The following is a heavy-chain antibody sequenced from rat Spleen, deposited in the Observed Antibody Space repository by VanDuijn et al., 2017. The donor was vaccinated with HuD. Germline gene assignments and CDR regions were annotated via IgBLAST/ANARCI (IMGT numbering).Heavy chain of an antibody. J-gene: IGHJ4*01. CDR3: ARHNSGPYVMDA. Sequence: QVQLKESGPGLVQPSQTLSLTCTVSGFSLTSYHVSWVRQPPGKSLVWMGTIWAGGGTNYNSAVQSRLSISLATSKSQFFLKMNSMQPEDTGTYYCARHNSGPYVMDAWGQGASVTVSS. CDR2: IWAGGGT. V-gene: IGHV2-72*01. CDR1: GFSLTSYH. D-gene: IGHD4-3*01.